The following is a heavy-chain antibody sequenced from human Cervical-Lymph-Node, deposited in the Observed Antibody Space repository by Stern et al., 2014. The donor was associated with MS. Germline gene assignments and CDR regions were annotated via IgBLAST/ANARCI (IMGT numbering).Heavy chain of an antibody. Sequence: VQLEESGAEVKKPGSSGTVSCKASGGTFSNYAITWFRQAPGRGLEWMGDTNPLFGTTNYAQKFQGRVTMTAHESTATAYMELSGLRSEDTAVYYCAGDRHSSGFDHWGQGTLVTVSS. CDR2: TNPLFGTT. V-gene: IGHV1-69*01. CDR1: GGTFSNYA. J-gene: IGHJ4*02. CDR3: AGDRHSSGFDH. D-gene: IGHD3-22*01.